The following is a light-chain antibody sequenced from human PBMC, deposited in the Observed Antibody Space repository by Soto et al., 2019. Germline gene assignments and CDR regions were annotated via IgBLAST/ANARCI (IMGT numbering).Light chain of an antibody. Sequence: QSALTQPASVSGSPGQSITISCTGSNSDIGGYNSVSWYQQHPGKAPKLLIFGVTNLPSGVSDRFSGSKSGNTASLTISALQAEDEADYYCTSYTSVTIVVFGGGTKLTVL. CDR3: TSYTSVTIVV. J-gene: IGLJ2*01. V-gene: IGLV2-14*01. CDR1: NSDIGGYNS. CDR2: GVT.